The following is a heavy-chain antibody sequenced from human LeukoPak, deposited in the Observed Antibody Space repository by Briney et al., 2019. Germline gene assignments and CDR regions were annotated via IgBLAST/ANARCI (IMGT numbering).Heavy chain of an antibody. J-gene: IGHJ4*03. D-gene: IGHD6-6*01. V-gene: IGHV4-34*01. CDR2: INHSGST. CDR1: GVSFSGYC. Sequence: SESDSLVCAVYGVSFSGYCWSWTRQPPGKGLEWIGEINHSGSTNYNPSLKSRVTISVDTSKNQFSLRLSSVTAADTAVYYCATTAAITAPYNYFDSWGEETMVTVSS. CDR3: ATTAAITAPYNYFDS.